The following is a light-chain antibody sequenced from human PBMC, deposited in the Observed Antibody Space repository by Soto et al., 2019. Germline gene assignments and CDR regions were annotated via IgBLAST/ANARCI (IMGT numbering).Light chain of an antibody. J-gene: IGKJ4*01. CDR1: QGISSA. V-gene: IGKV1D-13*01. CDR3: QQFNNYLLT. CDR2: DAS. Sequence: AIQLTQSPSSLSASVGDRVTITCRASQGISSALAWYQQKPGKAPKLLIYDASSLESGVPSRFSVSGSGTDFTLTISSLQPEDFATYYCQQFNNYLLTFGGGTKVDIK.